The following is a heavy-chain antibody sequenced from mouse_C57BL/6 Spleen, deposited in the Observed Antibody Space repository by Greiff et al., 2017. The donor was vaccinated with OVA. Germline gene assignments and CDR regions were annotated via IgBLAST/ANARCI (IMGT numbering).Heavy chain of an antibody. Sequence: EVQLVESGGGLVKPGGSLKLSCAASGFTFSDYGMHWVRQAPEKGLEWVAYISSGSSTIYYADTVKGRFTISRANAKNTPFLQMTSLRSEDTAMYYYAKATPSRRDMDYWGQGTSVTVSS. V-gene: IGHV5-17*01. J-gene: IGHJ4*01. CDR2: ISSGSSTI. CDR1: GFTFSDYG. CDR3: AKATPSRRDMDY. D-gene: IGHD3-2*02.